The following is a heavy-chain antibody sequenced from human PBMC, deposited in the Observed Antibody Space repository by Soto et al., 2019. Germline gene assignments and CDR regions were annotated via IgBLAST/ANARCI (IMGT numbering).Heavy chain of an antibody. CDR3: ARGPYDSSGYYYYY. CDR1: GFTFSSYA. Sequence: GGSLRLSCASSGFTFSSYAMHWVRQAPGKGLEWVAVISYDGSNKYYADSVKGRFTISRDNAKNTLYLQMNSLRAEDTAVYYCARGPYDSSGYYYYYWGQGT. J-gene: IGHJ4*02. D-gene: IGHD3-22*01. CDR2: ISYDGSNK. V-gene: IGHV3-30-3*01.